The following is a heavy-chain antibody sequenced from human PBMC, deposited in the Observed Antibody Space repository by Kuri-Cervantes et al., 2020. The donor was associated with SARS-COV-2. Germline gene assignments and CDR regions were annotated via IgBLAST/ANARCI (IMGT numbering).Heavy chain of an antibody. J-gene: IGHJ4*02. D-gene: IGHD3-22*01. V-gene: IGHV3-74*01. CDR2: INSDGSSR. Sequence: GESLKISCAASGFTFSTYWMHWVRQAPGKGPVWVSRINSDGSSRSYADSVKGRFTISRDNAKNTLFLQMNSLRAEDTAVYYCARDPITMRVLDYWGQGTLVTVSS. CDR1: GFTFSTYW. CDR3: ARDPITMRVLDY.